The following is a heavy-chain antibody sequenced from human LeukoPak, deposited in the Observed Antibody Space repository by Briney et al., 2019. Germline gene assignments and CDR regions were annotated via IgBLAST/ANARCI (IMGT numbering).Heavy chain of an antibody. D-gene: IGHD3-16*02. Sequence: GGSLRLSCAASGFTFSSYDMSWVRQAPGKGLEWVSSLTSDGGSTEYADSVKGRFTISRDNSKNTLYLQMNSLRAEDTAVYYCAKGLAVITFGGVIVIPAYFDYWGQGTLVTVSS. V-gene: IGHV3-23*01. CDR1: GFTFSSYD. J-gene: IGHJ4*02. CDR3: AKGLAVITFGGVIVIPAYFDY. CDR2: LTSDGGST.